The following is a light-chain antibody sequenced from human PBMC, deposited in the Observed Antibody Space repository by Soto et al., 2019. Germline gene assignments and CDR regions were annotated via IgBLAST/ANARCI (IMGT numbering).Light chain of an antibody. Sequence: QAVVTQEPSLTVSPGGTVTLTCDSSTGPVTTEHYPYWFQQKPGQAPRTLIFDTSNKHSWTPARFSGSLLGGKAALTLSGAQPEDEAEYYCLLSCGVGVFGGGTKLTVL. CDR2: DTS. J-gene: IGLJ3*02. V-gene: IGLV7-46*01. CDR1: TGPVTTEHY. CDR3: LLSCGVGV.